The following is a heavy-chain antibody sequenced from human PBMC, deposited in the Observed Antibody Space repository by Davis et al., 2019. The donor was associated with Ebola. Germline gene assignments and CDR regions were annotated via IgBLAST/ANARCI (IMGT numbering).Heavy chain of an antibody. D-gene: IGHD3-10*01. CDR3: AKDHNYGSGSYYLYYYYGMDV. V-gene: IGHV3-33*06. Sequence: PGGSLRLSCAASGFTFSSYGMHWVRQAPGKGLEWVAVIWYDGSNKYYADSVKGRFTISRDNSKNTLYLQMNSLRAKDTAVYYCAKDHNYGSGSYYLYYYYGMDVWGQGTTVTVSS. J-gene: IGHJ6*02. CDR2: IWYDGSNK. CDR1: GFTFSSYG.